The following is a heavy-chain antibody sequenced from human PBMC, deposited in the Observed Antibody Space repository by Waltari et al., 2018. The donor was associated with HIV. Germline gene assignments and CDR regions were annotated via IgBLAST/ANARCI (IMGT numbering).Heavy chain of an antibody. CDR2: IYPGDSDT. Sequence: EVQLVQSGAEVKKPGESLKISCKGSGYSFTSYWIGWVRQMPGKGLEWMGIIYPGDSDTSYSPSFQGQVTISADKSISTAYLQWSSLKASDTAMYYCARPHLWGAQGDAFDIWGQGTMVTVSS. J-gene: IGHJ3*02. D-gene: IGHD1-26*01. CDR1: GYSFTSYW. V-gene: IGHV5-51*03. CDR3: ARPHLWGAQGDAFDI.